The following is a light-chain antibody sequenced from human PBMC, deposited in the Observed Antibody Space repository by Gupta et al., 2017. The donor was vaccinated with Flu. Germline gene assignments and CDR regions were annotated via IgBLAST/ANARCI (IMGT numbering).Light chain of an antibody. CDR2: TNN. Sequence: SGLTQPPSASGTPGQRVIISCSGTSSNIGTNTVNWYQHLPGTAPELLIYTNNERPSGVPDRFSGSKSGTSASLAISGLQSEDEADYYCAAWDDSLNGWVFGGGTKVTVL. V-gene: IGLV1-44*01. J-gene: IGLJ3*02. CDR3: AAWDDSLNGWV. CDR1: SSNIGTNT.